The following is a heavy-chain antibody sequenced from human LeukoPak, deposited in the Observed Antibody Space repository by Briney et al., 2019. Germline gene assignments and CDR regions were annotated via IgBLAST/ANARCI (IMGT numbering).Heavy chain of an antibody. CDR1: GGSISSSSYY. D-gene: IGHD6-19*01. J-gene: IGHJ4*02. CDR2: IYTSGST. CDR3: ARSKQWQDY. V-gene: IGHV4-61*02. Sequence: PSETLSLTCTVSGGSISSSSYYWSWIRQPAGKGLEWIGRIYTSGSTNYNPSLKSRVTMSVDTSKNQFSLKLSSVTAADTAVYYCARSKQWQDYWGQGTLVTVSS.